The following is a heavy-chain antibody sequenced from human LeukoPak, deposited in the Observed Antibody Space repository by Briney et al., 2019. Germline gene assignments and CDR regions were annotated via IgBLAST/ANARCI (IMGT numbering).Heavy chain of an antibody. D-gene: IGHD6-19*01. CDR1: GGSISSYY. V-gene: IGHV4-59*12. CDR2: IYYSGST. J-gene: IGHJ6*02. Sequence: SETLSLTCTVSGGSISSYYWSWIRQPPGKGLEWIGSIYYSGSTNYNPSLKSRVTISVDTSKNQFSLKLSSVTAADTAVYYCARARGWGYYYYGMDVWGQGTTVTVSS. CDR3: ARARGWGYYYYGMDV.